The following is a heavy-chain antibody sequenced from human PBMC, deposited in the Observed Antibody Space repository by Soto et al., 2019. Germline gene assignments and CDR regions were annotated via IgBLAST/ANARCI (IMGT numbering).Heavy chain of an antibody. CDR1: GYTFTRYG. D-gene: IGHD3-22*01. V-gene: IGHV1-18*04. CDR2: INTYNGNT. J-gene: IGHJ4*02. CDR3: ARWTSGYYYSPFDY. Sequence: QFHLVQSGAEVKKPGASVKVSCKASGYTFTRYGISWVRQAPGQGLEWMGWINTYNGNTYYKQNFQGRVTMTTDTATSTAYMELTSLRSDDTAVYYCARWTSGYYYSPFDYWGQGTLVTVSS.